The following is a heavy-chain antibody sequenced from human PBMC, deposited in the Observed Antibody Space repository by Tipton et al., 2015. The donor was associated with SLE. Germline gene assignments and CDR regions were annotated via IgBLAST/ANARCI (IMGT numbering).Heavy chain of an antibody. V-gene: IGHV4-4*07. CDR3: AREQRQRGQQLLRGYNWFDP. Sequence: TLSLTCTVSDGSITDAYWSWIRQPAGKGLGWIGRIYPSGSTNYNPSLKSRVTMSVDTSKNHFSLNLNSVTATDTAVYYCAREQRQRGQQLLRGYNWFDPWGQGTLVIVSS. J-gene: IGHJ5*02. CDR2: IYPSGST. CDR1: DGSITDAY. D-gene: IGHD6-25*01.